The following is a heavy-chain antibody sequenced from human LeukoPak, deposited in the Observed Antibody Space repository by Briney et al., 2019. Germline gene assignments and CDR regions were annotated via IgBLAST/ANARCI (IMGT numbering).Heavy chain of an antibody. D-gene: IGHD6-19*01. CDR1: GGTFSSYA. CDR3: ARGGTGYSSGWYDEWVRWAIDY. CDR2: IIPIFGTA. Sequence: GASVKVSCKASGGTFSSYAISWVRQAPGQGLEWMGGIIPIFGTANYAQKFQGRVTITADESTSTAYMELSSLRSEDTAVYYCARGGTGYSSGWYDEWVRWAIDYWGQGTLVTVSS. J-gene: IGHJ4*02. V-gene: IGHV1-69*13.